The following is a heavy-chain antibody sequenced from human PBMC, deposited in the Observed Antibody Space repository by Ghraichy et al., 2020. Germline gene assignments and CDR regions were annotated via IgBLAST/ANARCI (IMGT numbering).Heavy chain of an antibody. CDR1: GSTFSSYW. V-gene: IGHV3-7*01. CDR2: IKQDGSEI. J-gene: IGHJ4*02. CDR3: TRDAYYYHSSGYYPYFDY. Sequence: GGSLRLSCAALGSTFSSYWMNWVRQAPGKGLEWVAKIKQDGSEIYYVDSVKGRFTISRDTAKNSLYLRMSSLRAEDTAVYYCTRDAYYYHSSGYYPYFDYWGQGTLVTVSS. D-gene: IGHD3-22*01.